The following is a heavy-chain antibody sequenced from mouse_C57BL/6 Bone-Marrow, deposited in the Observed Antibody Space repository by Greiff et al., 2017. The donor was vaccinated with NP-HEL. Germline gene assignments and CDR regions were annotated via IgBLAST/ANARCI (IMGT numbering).Heavy chain of an antibody. V-gene: IGHV1-20*01. CDR2: INPYNGDT. CDR1: GYSFTGYF. J-gene: IGHJ2*01. Sequence: VQLQQSGPELVKPGDSVKISCKASGYSFTGYFMNWVMQSHGKSLEWIGRINPYNGDTFYNQKFKGKATLTVDKSSSTAHMELWSLTSEDSAVYYCARSPYFDYWGQGTTLTVSS. CDR3: ARSPYFDY.